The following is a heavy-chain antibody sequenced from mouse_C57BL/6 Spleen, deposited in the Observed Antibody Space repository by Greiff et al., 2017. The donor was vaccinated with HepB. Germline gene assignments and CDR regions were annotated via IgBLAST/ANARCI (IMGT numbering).Heavy chain of an antibody. CDR1: GSNIKDDY. Sequence: EVQLQQSGAELVRPGASVKLSCTASGSNIKDDYMHWVKQRPEQGLEWIGWIDPANGDTEYASKFQGKATITADTSSTTAYLQLSSLTYEDTAGYYCTTGGCRNYVDYWGQGTTLTVSA. D-gene: IGHD6-1*01. J-gene: IGHJ2*01. V-gene: IGHV14-4*01. CDR2: IDPANGDT. CDR3: TTGGCRNYVDY.